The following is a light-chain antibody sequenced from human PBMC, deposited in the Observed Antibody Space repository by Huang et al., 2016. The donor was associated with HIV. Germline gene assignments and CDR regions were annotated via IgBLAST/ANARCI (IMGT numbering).Light chain of an antibody. CDR1: QKINTY. Sequence: EILLTQSPATLSLSPGERATLSCKASQKINTYLAWYQQKPGQAPRLLIYDASTRAPDTPGRVRGSGSGTDCTLTITNLEPEDCAVYFCQQRSNWPPFTFGPGTKVDRK. CDR2: DAS. J-gene: IGKJ3*01. CDR3: QQRSNWPPFT. V-gene: IGKV3-11*01.